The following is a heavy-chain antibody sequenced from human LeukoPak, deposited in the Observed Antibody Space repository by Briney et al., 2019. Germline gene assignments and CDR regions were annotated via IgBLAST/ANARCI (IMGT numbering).Heavy chain of an antibody. D-gene: IGHD3-22*01. V-gene: IGHV3-21*01. CDR1: GFTFSSYS. CDR2: ISDSSTYI. J-gene: IGHJ5*02. Sequence: GGTLRLSCAASGFTFSSYSMHWVRQAPGKGLEWVSSISDSSTYIYYADSVKGRFTISRDNAKNSLYLRMNSLRAEDTAMYYCASPALGQVTMKPWGQGTLVTVSS. CDR3: ASPALGQVTMKP.